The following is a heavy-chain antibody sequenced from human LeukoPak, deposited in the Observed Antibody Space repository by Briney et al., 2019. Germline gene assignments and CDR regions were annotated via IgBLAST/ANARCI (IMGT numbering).Heavy chain of an antibody. CDR2: ISSSSSYM. J-gene: IGHJ4*02. D-gene: IGHD4-17*01. CDR3: ARDIDNYGDYIPY. V-gene: IGHV3-21*01. CDR1: GFTFSSYA. Sequence: GGPLRLSCAASGFTFSSYAMSWARQAPGKGLEWVSSISSSSSYMYYADSVKGRFTISRDNAKNSLYLQMNSLRAEDTAVYYCARDIDNYGDYIPYWGQGTLVTVSS.